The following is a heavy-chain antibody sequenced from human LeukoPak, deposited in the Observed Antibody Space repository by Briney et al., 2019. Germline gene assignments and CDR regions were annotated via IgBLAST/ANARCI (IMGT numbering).Heavy chain of an antibody. V-gene: IGHV3-7*04. CDR2: IKHDGSEA. CDR3: TRDALFGSGRTHLDF. CDR1: EFTFNRYW. Sequence: GGSLRLSCAASEFTFNRYWMSWVRQAPGKGLEWVANIKHDGSEAHYVDSVKGRFTISRDNAKNSLSLQMDSLNVDDTGVYFCTRDALFGSGRTHLDFWSQGTLVSVSS. J-gene: IGHJ4*02. D-gene: IGHD3-10*01.